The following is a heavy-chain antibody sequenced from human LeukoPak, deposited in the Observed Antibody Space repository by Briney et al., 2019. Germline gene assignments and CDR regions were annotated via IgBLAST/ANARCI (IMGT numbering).Heavy chain of an antibody. D-gene: IGHD6-13*01. CDR3: AREGGSSWYFDY. Sequence: PGGSLRLSCAASGFTFSSYWMSWVRQAPGRWLEWVANIKQDGSEKYYVDSVKGRFTISRDNAKNSLYLQMNSLRAEDTAVYYCAREGGSSWYFDYWGQGTLVTVSS. CDR2: IKQDGSEK. J-gene: IGHJ4*02. CDR1: GFTFSSYW. V-gene: IGHV3-7*01.